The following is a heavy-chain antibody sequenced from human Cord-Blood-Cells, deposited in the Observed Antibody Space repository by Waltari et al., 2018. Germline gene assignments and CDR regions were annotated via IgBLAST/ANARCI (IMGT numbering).Heavy chain of an antibody. D-gene: IGHD1-26*01. CDR2: INQSGST. Sequence: QVQLQQWGAGLLKPSETLSLTCAVYGGSFSCYYWSWIRQPPGKGLEWIGEINQSGSTNYNPSLKSRVTISVDTSKNQFSLKLSSVTAADTAVYYCARGGGSYYNWFDPWGQGTLVTVSS. CDR1: GGSFSCYY. J-gene: IGHJ5*02. CDR3: ARGGGSYYNWFDP. V-gene: IGHV4-34*01.